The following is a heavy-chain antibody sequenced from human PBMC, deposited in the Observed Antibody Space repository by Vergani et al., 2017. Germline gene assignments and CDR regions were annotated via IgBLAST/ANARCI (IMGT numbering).Heavy chain of an antibody. CDR2: IIPIFGTA. J-gene: IGHJ4*02. Sequence: QVQLVQSGAEVKKPGSSVKVSCKASGGTFSSYAISWVRQAPGQGLEWMGGIIPIFGTANYAQKCQGRVTITADESTSSTYMELSSLRSEDTAVYYCAGFRSGLSGSYLFNYWGQGTLVTVSS. CDR3: AGFRSGLSGSYLFNY. D-gene: IGHD1-26*01. V-gene: IGHV1-69*12. CDR1: GGTFSSYA.